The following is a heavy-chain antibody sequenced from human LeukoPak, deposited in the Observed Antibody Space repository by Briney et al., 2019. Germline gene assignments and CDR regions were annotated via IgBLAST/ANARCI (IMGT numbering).Heavy chain of an antibody. CDR1: GFTIGDYP. J-gene: IGHJ6*03. CDR2: IRSKANGGTT. D-gene: IGHD6-13*01. CDR3: TRAGYSSSWSQGHHQYYYMDV. V-gene: IGHV3-49*03. Sequence: GGSLRLSCAASGFTIGDYPMSWFRQAPGKGLEWVGLIRSKANGGTTEYAASVKGGYTISRDDSKSLAYLQMNSLKTEDTAVYYCTRAGYSSSWSQGHHQYYYMDVWGKGTTVTVSS.